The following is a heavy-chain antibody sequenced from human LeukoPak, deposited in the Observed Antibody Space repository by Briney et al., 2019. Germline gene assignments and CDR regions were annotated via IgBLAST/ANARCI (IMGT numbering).Heavy chain of an antibody. CDR1: GFTFDDYA. J-gene: IGHJ1*01. Sequence: GGSLRLSCAASGFTFDDYAMHWVRQAPGKGLEWVAVISYDGSNKYYADSVKGRFTISRDNSKNTLYLQMNSLRAEDTAVYYCARGSTVVTSDAEYFQHWGQGTLVTVSS. D-gene: IGHD4-23*01. V-gene: IGHV3-30-3*01. CDR2: ISYDGSNK. CDR3: ARGSTVVTSDAEYFQH.